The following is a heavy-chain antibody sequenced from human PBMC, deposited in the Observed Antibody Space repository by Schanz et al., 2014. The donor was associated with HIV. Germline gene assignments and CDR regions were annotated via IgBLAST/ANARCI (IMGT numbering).Heavy chain of an antibody. J-gene: IGHJ4*02. CDR3: VRSGHLRSDPFDY. V-gene: IGHV3-23*01. CDR2: ISGSGRST. Sequence: EVQLLESGGGLVQPGGSLRLSCAASGFTFSSYAMTWVRQAPGKGLEWVSVISGSGRSTYYADSVKGRFTISRDNSKNTVYLQMGRLRSEDTAVYYCVRSGHLRSDPFDYWGQGALVSVSS. CDR1: GFTFSSYA. D-gene: IGHD3-16*01.